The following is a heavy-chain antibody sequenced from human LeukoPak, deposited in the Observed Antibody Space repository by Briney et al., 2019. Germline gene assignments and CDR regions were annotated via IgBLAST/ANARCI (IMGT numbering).Heavy chain of an antibody. CDR3: ARARGYDTPFDY. Sequence: GGSLRLSCAASRFTFSSYWMSWIRQAPGKGLEWVANIKQDGSEKYYVDSVKGRFTISRDNAKNSLYLQMYSLRAEDTAVYYCARARGYDTPFDYWGQGTLVTVSS. J-gene: IGHJ4*02. CDR1: RFTFSSYW. CDR2: IKQDGSEK. D-gene: IGHD5-12*01. V-gene: IGHV3-7*01.